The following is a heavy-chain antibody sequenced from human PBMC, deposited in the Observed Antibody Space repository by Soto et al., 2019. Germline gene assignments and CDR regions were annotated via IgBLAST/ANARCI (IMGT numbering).Heavy chain of an antibody. Sequence: QVQLVQSGAEVRKPGASVTFSCRSSGDSFNYYYIHWVRQAPGQGLEWMGGINHNSGVTKYAQKFQGWVSMTSDTSIRTVYMQLSRLRSDDTAVYYCARESGGATATLDYYYFYMDVWGTGTTVTVSS. J-gene: IGHJ6*03. CDR2: INHNSGVT. CDR1: GDSFNYYY. D-gene: IGHD5-12*01. CDR3: ARESGGATATLDYYYFYMDV. V-gene: IGHV1-2*04.